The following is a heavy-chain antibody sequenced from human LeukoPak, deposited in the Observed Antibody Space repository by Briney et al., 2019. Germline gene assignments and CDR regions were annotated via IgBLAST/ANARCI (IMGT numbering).Heavy chain of an antibody. CDR2: IRYDGSNK. J-gene: IGHJ4*02. CDR3: AKDNAESYYDILTGYYTPRGYFDY. Sequence: GGSLRLSCAASGFTFSSYGMHWVRQAPGKGLEWVAFIRYDGSNKYYADSVKGRFTICRDNSKNTLYLQMNSLRAEDTAVYYCAKDNAESYYDILTGYYTPRGYFDYWGQGTLVTVSS. V-gene: IGHV3-30*02. D-gene: IGHD3-9*01. CDR1: GFTFSSYG.